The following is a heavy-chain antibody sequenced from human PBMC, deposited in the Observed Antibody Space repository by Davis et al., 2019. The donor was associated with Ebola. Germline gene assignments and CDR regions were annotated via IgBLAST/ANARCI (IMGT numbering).Heavy chain of an antibody. CDR3: AGFPYYDVSGLYRNLGFDF. V-gene: IGHV3-7*01. CDR2: IKRDGSEN. Sequence: PGGSLRLSCATSGFTFSVFWMHWVRQAPGKGLEWVANIKRDGSENYYVDSVRGRFTISRDNAKNSLYLQMNSLRADDTAVYYCAGFPYYDVSGLYRNLGFDFWGQGTLVTVSS. CDR1: GFTFSVFW. J-gene: IGHJ4*02. D-gene: IGHD3-22*01.